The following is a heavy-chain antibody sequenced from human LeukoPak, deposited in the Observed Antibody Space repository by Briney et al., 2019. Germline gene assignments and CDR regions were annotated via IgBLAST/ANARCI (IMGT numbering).Heavy chain of an antibody. CDR1: GFTFDDYI. V-gene: IGHV3-43*01. CDR2: VSWDGDTT. Sequence: GGSLRLSCAASGFTFDDYIMHWVRQAPGKGLEWVSLVSWDGDTTYYADSVKGRFTISRDNSKNSLYLQMNSLRAEDTAVYYCARSSSWSNYYYYYYMDVWGKGTTVTVSS. CDR3: ARSSSWSNYYYYYYMDV. D-gene: IGHD6-13*01. J-gene: IGHJ6*03.